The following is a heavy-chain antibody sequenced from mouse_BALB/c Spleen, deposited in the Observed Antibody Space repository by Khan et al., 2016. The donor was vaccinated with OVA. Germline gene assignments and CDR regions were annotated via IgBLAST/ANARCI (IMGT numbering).Heavy chain of an antibody. Sequence: VQLKESGAELVKPGASVKLSCTASGFNIKDTYMHWVKQRPEQGLEWIGRIDPANGNTKYDPKFQGKATITADTSSNTAYLQLSSLTSEDTAVDYCASDRLRGFAYWGQGTLVTVSA. V-gene: IGHV14-3*02. CDR3: ASDRLRGFAY. CDR2: IDPANGNT. J-gene: IGHJ3*01. CDR1: GFNIKDTY. D-gene: IGHD2-4*01.